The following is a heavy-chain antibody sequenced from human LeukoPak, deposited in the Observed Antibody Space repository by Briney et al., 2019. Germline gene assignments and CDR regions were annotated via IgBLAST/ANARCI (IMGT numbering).Heavy chain of an antibody. J-gene: IGHJ4*02. Sequence: PSETLSLTCTVSGGSVSNTNYYWAWIRQPPGKGLEWIGYIYYSGSTNYNPSLKSRVTISVDTSKNRFSLKLNSVTAADTAVYYCARGRDYYDSSSFFDYWGQGALVTVSS. V-gene: IGHV4-61*01. CDR1: GGSVSNTNYY. CDR3: ARGRDYYDSSSFFDY. CDR2: IYYSGST. D-gene: IGHD3-22*01.